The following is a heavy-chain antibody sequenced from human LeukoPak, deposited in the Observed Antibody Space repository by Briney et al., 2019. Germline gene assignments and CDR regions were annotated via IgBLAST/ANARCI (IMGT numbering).Heavy chain of an antibody. CDR2: MNPNSGNT. CDR3: ARSPEWLLYPDY. CDR1: GYTFTSYD. Sequence: GASVKVSCKASGYTFTSYDINWVRQATGQGLEWMGWMNPNSGNTGYAQKFQGRVTITRNTSISTAYMELSSLRSEDTAVYYCARSPEWLLYPDYWSQGTLVTVSS. J-gene: IGHJ4*02. V-gene: IGHV1-8*03. D-gene: IGHD3-3*01.